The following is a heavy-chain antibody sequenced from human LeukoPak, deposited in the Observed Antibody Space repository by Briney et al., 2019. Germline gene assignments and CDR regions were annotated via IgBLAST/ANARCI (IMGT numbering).Heavy chain of an antibody. Sequence: SETLSLTCTVSGGSISSYYWSWIRQPAGKGLEWIGRIYYSGSTYYNPSLKSRVTISIDTSKNQFSLKLSSVTAADTAVYYCASRPGGAMVRGEPDYWGQGTLVTVSS. CDR3: ASRPGGAMVRGEPDY. J-gene: IGHJ4*02. CDR2: IYYSGST. D-gene: IGHD3-10*01. V-gene: IGHV4-59*05. CDR1: GGSISSYY.